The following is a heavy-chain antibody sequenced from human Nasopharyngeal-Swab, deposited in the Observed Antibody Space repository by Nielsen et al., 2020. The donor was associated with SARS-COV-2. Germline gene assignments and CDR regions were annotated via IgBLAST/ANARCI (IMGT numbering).Heavy chain of an antibody. V-gene: IGHV3-73*01. CDR1: GFVFCASA. CDR3: PTDYYFDY. CDR2: IGDKEHSYAT. J-gene: IGHJ4*02. Sequence: GESLKISCAASGFVFCASAIHCVRPVSGKGLVWFGQIGDKEHSYATTYGVAVKGRFSISRDDSNNTAYLQMDSLKTEDTALYYCPTDYYFDYWGQGTLVTVSS.